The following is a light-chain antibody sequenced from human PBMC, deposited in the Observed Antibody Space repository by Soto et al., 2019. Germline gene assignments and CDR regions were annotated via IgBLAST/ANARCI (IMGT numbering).Light chain of an antibody. V-gene: IGKV4-1*01. Sequence: EIVMTQYPDSLAVSLGERATISCKSSQIISYTSINKTYLAWYQQRPGQPPKLLIYWASIRGSGVPDRLSGSGFGTDFTLTISSLQTEDVAVYYCQQYFSYPLTFGGGTKVDIK. J-gene: IGKJ4*01. CDR2: WAS. CDR3: QQYFSYPLT. CDR1: QIISYTSINKTY.